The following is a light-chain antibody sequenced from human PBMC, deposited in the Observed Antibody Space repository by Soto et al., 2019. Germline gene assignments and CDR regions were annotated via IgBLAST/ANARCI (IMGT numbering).Light chain of an antibody. CDR1: RTDVDGYDY. J-gene: IGLJ1*01. V-gene: IGLV2-14*03. CDR3: TSYTSSTPFYV. CDR2: DVY. Sequence: QSVLTQPASVSGSPGQSIAISCTGVRTDVDGYDYVSWYQQHPGQAPQLIIYDVYSRPSGVSHRFSGSKSGDTASLTISGLQAEDEADYYCTSYTSSTPFYVFGTGTKVPVL.